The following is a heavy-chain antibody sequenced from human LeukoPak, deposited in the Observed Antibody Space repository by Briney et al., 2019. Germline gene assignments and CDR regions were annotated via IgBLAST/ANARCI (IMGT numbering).Heavy chain of an antibody. CDR3: AREDVVLVDAVRYYYYGMDV. CDR1: GYNFISYY. Sequence: ASVKVSCKASGYNFISYYMHWVRQAPGQGLEWMGIINPRGGSTSYAQKFQDRVTMTRDTYTSTVYMELSSLKSEDTAVYYCAREDVVLVDAVRYYYYGMDVWGQGTTVTVSS. D-gene: IGHD2-8*01. V-gene: IGHV1-46*01. J-gene: IGHJ6*02. CDR2: INPRGGST.